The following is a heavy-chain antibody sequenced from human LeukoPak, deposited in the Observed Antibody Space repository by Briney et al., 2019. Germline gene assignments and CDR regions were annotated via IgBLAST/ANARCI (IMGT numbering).Heavy chain of an antibody. CDR1: GFTFSNAW. J-gene: IGHJ4*02. V-gene: IGHV3-23*01. D-gene: IGHD6-13*01. CDR2: ISGSGGST. Sequence: GGSLRLSCAASGFTFSNAWMSWVRQAPGKGLEWVSAISGSGGSTYYADSVKGRFTISRDNSKNTLYLQMNSLRAEDTAVYYCAHISSSWPDYWGQGTLVTVSS. CDR3: AHISSSWPDY.